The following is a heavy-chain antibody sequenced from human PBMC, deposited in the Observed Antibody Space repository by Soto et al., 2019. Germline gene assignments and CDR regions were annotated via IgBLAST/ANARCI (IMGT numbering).Heavy chain of an antibody. J-gene: IGHJ6*02. Sequence: QVQLVESGGGVVQPGRSLRLSCAASGFTFSSYGMHWVRQAPGKGLGWVAVISYDGSDKYYADSVKGRFTISRDNSKNTLYLQMNSLRAEDTAVYYCAKGDVLRYFDWLFYYYGMDVWGQGTTVTVSS. CDR3: AKGDVLRYFDWLFYYYGMDV. CDR1: GFTFSSYG. CDR2: ISYDGSDK. D-gene: IGHD3-9*01. V-gene: IGHV3-30*18.